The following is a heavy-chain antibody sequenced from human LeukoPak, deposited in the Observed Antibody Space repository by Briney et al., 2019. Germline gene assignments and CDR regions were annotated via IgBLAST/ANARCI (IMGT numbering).Heavy chain of an antibody. J-gene: IGHJ4*02. V-gene: IGHV3-7*03. Sequence: GGSLRLSCAASGFTFRTHWMTWVRQAPGKGLEWVANVNQDGSEKYYVDSVKGRFTIARDNAKNSLYLQMNNLRAEDTAVYYCAKREGYSIFDYWGQGTLVTVSS. CDR3: AKREGYSIFDY. CDR2: VNQDGSEK. D-gene: IGHD5-24*01. CDR1: GFTFRTHW.